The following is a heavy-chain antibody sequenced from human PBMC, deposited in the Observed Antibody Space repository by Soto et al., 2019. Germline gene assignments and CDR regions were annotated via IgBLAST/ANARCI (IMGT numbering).Heavy chain of an antibody. CDR2: ISSSSSYI. D-gene: IGHD3-9*01. V-gene: IGHV3-21*01. CDR3: ARGEYYDILTGYPPLYYYYGMDV. J-gene: IGHJ6*02. Sequence: GGSLILSCAASGFTFSSYSMNWVRQAPGKGLEWVSSISSSSSYIYYADSVKGRFTISRDNAKNSLYLQMNSLRAEDTAVYYCARGEYYDILTGYPPLYYYYGMDVWGQGTTVTVSS. CDR1: GFTFSSYS.